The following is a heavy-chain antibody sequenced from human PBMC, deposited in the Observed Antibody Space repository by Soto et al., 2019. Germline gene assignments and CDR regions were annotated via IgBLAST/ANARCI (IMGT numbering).Heavy chain of an antibody. Sequence: ASVKVSCKASGYTFTSYGSSWVRQAPGQGLEWMGWISAYNGNTNYAQKLQGRVTMTTDTSTSTAYMELRSLRSDDTAVYYCARSALYDYVWGSYRHPDYWGQGTLVTVSS. CDR1: GYTFTSYG. J-gene: IGHJ4*02. V-gene: IGHV1-18*01. D-gene: IGHD3-16*02. CDR3: ARSALYDYVWGSYRHPDY. CDR2: ISAYNGNT.